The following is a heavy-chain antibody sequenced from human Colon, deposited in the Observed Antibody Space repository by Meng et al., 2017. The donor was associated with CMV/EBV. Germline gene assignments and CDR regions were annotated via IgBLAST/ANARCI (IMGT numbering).Heavy chain of an antibody. Sequence: GGSLRLSCTASGFDFSDHYMNWVRQAPEKGLEWIGRIRDRADSYTTQYAASVEGRFLISRDDSTNSVFLQMHSLKTDDTAVYFCVRTPPRDVGTYHFDYWGQGSLVTVSS. J-gene: IGHJ4*02. CDR2: IRDRADSYTT. D-gene: IGHD1-26*01. CDR1: GFDFSDHY. V-gene: IGHV3-72*01. CDR3: VRTPPRDVGTYHFDY.